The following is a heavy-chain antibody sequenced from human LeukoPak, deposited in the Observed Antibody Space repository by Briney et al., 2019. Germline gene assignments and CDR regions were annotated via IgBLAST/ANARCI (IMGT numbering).Heavy chain of an antibody. Sequence: PSETLSLTCTVSGGSISSYYWSWIRQPPGKGLEWIGYIYYSGSTNYNPSLKSRVTISVDTPKNQFSLKLSSVTAADTAVYYCARVAGWYYFDYWGQGTLVTVSS. CDR1: GGSISSYY. J-gene: IGHJ4*02. D-gene: IGHD6-19*01. CDR3: ARVAGWYYFDY. V-gene: IGHV4-59*01. CDR2: IYYSGST.